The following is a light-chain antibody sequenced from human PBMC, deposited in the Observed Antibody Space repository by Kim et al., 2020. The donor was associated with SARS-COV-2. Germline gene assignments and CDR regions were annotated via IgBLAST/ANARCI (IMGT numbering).Light chain of an antibody. Sequence: ASVGDRVTITCQARQDINNYLNWYQQKPGKAPKLLIHDASNLETGVPSRFSGRGSGTDFTFTISSLQPDDIATYYCQHYDRLPYTFGQGTKLEI. CDR2: DAS. CDR3: QHYDRLPYT. J-gene: IGKJ2*01. V-gene: IGKV1-33*01. CDR1: QDINNY.